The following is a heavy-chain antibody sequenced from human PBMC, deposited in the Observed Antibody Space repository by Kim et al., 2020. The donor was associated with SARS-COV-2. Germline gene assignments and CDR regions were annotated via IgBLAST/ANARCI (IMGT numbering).Heavy chain of an antibody. CDR1: GGTFSSYT. CDR2: IIPILGIA. Sequence: SVKVSCKASGGTFSSYTISWVRQAPGQGLEWMGRIIPILGIANYAQKFQGRVTITADKSTSTAYMELSSLRSEDTAVYYCARVSLSDPVSYYYYGMDVWGQGTTVTVSS. J-gene: IGHJ6*02. V-gene: IGHV1-69*02. CDR3: ARVSLSDPVSYYYYGMDV.